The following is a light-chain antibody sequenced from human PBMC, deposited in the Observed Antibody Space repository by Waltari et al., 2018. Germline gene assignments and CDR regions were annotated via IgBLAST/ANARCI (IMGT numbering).Light chain of an antibody. V-gene: IGKV3-15*01. CDR1: QSISSQ. CDR3: QQYHESPPIT. CDR2: GAS. J-gene: IGKJ3*01. Sequence: EIVMTQSPATLSVSPGERATLSCRASQSISSQLAWYQQKPGQAPRLLIYGASTRATGIPARFSGSGSGTEFNLTISSLQSEDFAVYFCQQYHESPPITFGPGTKVDIK.